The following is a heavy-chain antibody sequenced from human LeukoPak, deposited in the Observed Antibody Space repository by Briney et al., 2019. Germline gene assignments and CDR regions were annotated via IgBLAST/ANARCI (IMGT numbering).Heavy chain of an antibody. D-gene: IGHD4-17*01. CDR1: GGSFSGYY. CDR2: INHSGST. Sequence: PSESLSLTCAVYGGSFSGYYWSWIRQPPGKGLEWIGEINHSGSTNYNPSLKSRVTISVDTSKNQFSLKLSSVTAADTAVYYCARVEVTSDAFDIWGQGKMVTVSS. J-gene: IGHJ3*02. V-gene: IGHV4-34*01. CDR3: ARVEVTSDAFDI.